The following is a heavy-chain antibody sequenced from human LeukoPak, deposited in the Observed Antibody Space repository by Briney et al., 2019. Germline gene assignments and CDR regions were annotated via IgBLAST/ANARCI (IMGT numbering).Heavy chain of an antibody. CDR3: ARRATTERGYSYGLDY. V-gene: IGHV3-66*01. CDR1: GFTFSSYG. CDR2: IYSGGST. J-gene: IGHJ4*02. D-gene: IGHD5-18*01. Sequence: GGSLRLSCAASGFTFSSYGMSWVRQAPGKGLEWVSIIYSGGSTFYADSVKGRFTISRDNSKNTLYLQMNSLRAEDTAVYYCARRATTERGYSYGLDYWGQGTLVTVSS.